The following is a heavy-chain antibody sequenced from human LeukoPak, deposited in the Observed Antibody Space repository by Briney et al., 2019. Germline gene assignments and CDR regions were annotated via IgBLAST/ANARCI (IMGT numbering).Heavy chain of an antibody. CDR3: ARGGNGILTGYSKPFGY. CDR2: INHSGST. CDR1: GGSISSSSYY. Sequence: SETLSLTCTVSGGSISSSSYYWSWIRQPPGKGLEWIGQINHSGSTNYNPSLKSRVTISVDTSKNQFSLKLSSVTAADTAVYYCARGGNGILTGYSKPFGYWGRGTLVTVSS. J-gene: IGHJ4*02. D-gene: IGHD3-9*01. V-gene: IGHV4-39*07.